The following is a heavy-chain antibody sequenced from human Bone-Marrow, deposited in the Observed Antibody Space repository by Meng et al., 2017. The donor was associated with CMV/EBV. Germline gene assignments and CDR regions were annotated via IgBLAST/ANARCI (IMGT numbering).Heavy chain of an antibody. Sequence: SVKVSCKASGCTFSSYAISWVRQAPGQGLEWMGVIIPILGIANYAQKFQGRVTITADKATSTAYMELSSLRSEDTAVYFCAGGSADRRGIVLGAAALGAFDVWGQGTRDTVSS. D-gene: IGHD2-8*02. CDR2: IIPILGIA. CDR1: GCTFSSYA. V-gene: IGHV1-69*10. CDR3: AGGSADRRGIVLGAAALGAFDV. J-gene: IGHJ3*01.